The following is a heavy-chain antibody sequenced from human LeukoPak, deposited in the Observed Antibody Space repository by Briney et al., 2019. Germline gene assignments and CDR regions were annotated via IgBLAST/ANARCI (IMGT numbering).Heavy chain of an antibody. CDR2: ISGSNGNT. CDR1: GYTFTGYY. Sequence: ASVKVSCKASGYTFTGYYIHWMRQAPGQGLEWMGWISGSNGNTNYAQKLQGRVTMTTDTSTSTAYMELRSLRSDDTAVYYCAREEGNWGDAFDIWGQGTMVTVSS. J-gene: IGHJ3*02. CDR3: AREEGNWGDAFDI. V-gene: IGHV1-18*04. D-gene: IGHD7-27*01.